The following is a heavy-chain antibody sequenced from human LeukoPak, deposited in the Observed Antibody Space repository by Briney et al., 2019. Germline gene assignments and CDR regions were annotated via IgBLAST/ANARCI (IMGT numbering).Heavy chain of an antibody. V-gene: IGHV3-74*01. CDR2: INSDGSTT. Sequence: GGSLRLSCAASGFAFSSYWMHWVRQAPGKGLVWVSRINSDGSTTDYADSVKDRFTFSRDNAKNTLSLQMNSLRAADTAVYFCARDRGDAFDIWGQGTMVTVSS. CDR3: ARDRGDAFDI. J-gene: IGHJ3*02. CDR1: GFAFSSYW.